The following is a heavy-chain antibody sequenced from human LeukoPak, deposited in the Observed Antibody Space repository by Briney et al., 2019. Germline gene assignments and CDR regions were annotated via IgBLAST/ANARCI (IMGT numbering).Heavy chain of an antibody. J-gene: IGHJ4*02. D-gene: IGHD2-2*01. CDR1: GGSFSGYY. V-gene: IGHV4-34*01. CDR2: INHSGST. Sequence: SETLSLTCAVYGGSFSGYYWSWIRQPPGKGLEWIGEINHSGSTNYNPSLKSRVTVSVDTSKNQFSLKLSSVTAADTAVYYCASGDVVVPAAIKGCLAYYFDYWGQGTLVTVSS. CDR3: ASGDVVVPAAIKGCLAYYFDY.